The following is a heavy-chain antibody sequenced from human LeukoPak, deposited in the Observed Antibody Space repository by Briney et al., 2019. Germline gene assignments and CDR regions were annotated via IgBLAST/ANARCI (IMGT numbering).Heavy chain of an antibody. V-gene: IGHV3-30*04. CDR2: ISYDGSNT. Sequence: GGSLRLSCAASGFTFSSYAMHWVRQAPGKGLEWVAVISYDGSNTFYTDSLKGRFTISRDNSKNTLYLQMNSLRTEDTAVYYCAKGYGQRLVNNWFDPWGQGTLVTVSS. D-gene: IGHD6-13*01. CDR1: GFTFSSYA. CDR3: AKGYGQRLVNNWFDP. J-gene: IGHJ5*02.